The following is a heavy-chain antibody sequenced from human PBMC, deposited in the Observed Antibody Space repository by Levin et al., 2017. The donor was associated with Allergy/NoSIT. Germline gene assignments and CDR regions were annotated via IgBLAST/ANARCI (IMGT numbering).Heavy chain of an antibody. J-gene: IGHJ4*02. CDR1: GFTFISYA. D-gene: IGHD1-14*01. CDR2: ISYDGSKE. Sequence: GESLKISCEAFGFTFISYALHWVRQAPGRGPEWLAVISYDGSKEYLGDSVKGRFTISRDNSKNTVHLQMSSLGVDDTAIYYCARSWATGGFLDYWGQGSLVTVSS. CDR3: ARSWATGGFLDY. V-gene: IGHV3-30-3*01.